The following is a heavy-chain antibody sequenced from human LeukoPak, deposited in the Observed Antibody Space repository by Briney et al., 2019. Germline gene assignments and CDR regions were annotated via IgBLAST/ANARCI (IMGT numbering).Heavy chain of an antibody. D-gene: IGHD5-18*01. Sequence: PSETLSLTCAVYGGSFSGYYWSWIRQPPGRGLEWIGEINHSGSTNYNPSLKSRVTISVDTSRNQSSLKMNSVTAADTAVYYCARSTGYNNGNADDHWGQGTLVTISA. J-gene: IGHJ5*02. V-gene: IGHV4-34*01. CDR2: INHSGST. CDR3: ARSTGYNNGNADDH. CDR1: GGSFSGYY.